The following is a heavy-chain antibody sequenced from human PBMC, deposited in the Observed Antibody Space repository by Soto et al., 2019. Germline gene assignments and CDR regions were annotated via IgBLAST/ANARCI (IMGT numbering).Heavy chain of an antibody. D-gene: IGHD6-19*01. CDR1: GGTFSSYA. CDR2: IIPIFGTA. V-gene: IGHV1-69*12. Sequence: QVQLVQSGAEVKKPGSSVKVSCKASGGTFSSYAISWVRQAPGQGLEWMGGIIPIFGTANYAQKFQGRVTITADESTSXXYXEXXSLRSEDTAVYYCARVPGEPDPEQWLVRDLYYFDYWGQGTLVTVSS. CDR3: ARVPGEPDPEQWLVRDLYYFDY. J-gene: IGHJ4*02.